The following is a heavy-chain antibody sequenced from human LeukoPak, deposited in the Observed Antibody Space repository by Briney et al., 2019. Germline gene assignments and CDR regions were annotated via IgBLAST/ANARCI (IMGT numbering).Heavy chain of an antibody. V-gene: IGHV3-30*02. CDR1: GFTFSSYG. J-gene: IGHJ3*02. CDR3: ARCYYDSSGYPHDAFDI. CDR2: IRYDGSNK. Sequence: GGSLRLSCAASGFTFSSYGMHWVRQAPGKGLEWVAFIRYDGSNKYYADSVKGRFTISRDNSKNTLYLQMNSLRAEDTAVYYCARCYYDSSGYPHDAFDIWGQGTMVTVSS. D-gene: IGHD3-22*01.